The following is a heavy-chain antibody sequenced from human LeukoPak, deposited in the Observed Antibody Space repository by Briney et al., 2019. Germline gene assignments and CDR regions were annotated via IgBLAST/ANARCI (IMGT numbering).Heavy chain of an antibody. CDR3: ARDLSDYDILTGYYHTYMDV. CDR1: GGSISSGDYY. D-gene: IGHD3-9*01. Sequence: PSETLSLTCTVSGGSISSGDYYWSWIRQPPGKGLEWIGYIYYSGSTYYNPSLKSRVTISVDTSKNQFSLKLSSVTAADTAVYYCARDLSDYDILTGYYHTYMDVWGKGTTVTVSS. J-gene: IGHJ6*03. CDR2: IYYSGST. V-gene: IGHV4-30-4*08.